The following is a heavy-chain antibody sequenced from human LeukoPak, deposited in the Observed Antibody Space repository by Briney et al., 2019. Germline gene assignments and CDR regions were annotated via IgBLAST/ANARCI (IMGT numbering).Heavy chain of an antibody. CDR3: AKARATIYYFDC. V-gene: IGHV3-23*01. CDR2: ISASDTST. CDR1: GFTFSTFA. Sequence: GGSLRLSCAASGFTFSTFAISWVRQAPGKGLEWVSAISASDTSTYYADSVKGRFTISRDNSKNTLYLQMNSLRAEDTAVYYCAKARATIYYFDCWGQGTLVTVSS. D-gene: IGHD5-12*01. J-gene: IGHJ4*02.